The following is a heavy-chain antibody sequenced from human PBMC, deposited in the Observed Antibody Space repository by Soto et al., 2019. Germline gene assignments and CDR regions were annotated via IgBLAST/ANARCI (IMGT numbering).Heavy chain of an antibody. CDR2: IASHDGST. CDR3: TTENTGTRPTVALDF. Sequence: QVQLIQSAPEVKRPGASVRVSCRASGYTFTSYGLNWVRRAPGQGLEWMGRIASHDGSTVSAQSFQGRLTLTRDTFTNTAYLELGALTSDDTAMYYCTTENTGTRPTVALDFWGQGTLVTVSS. V-gene: IGHV1-18*04. J-gene: IGHJ4*02. D-gene: IGHD6-19*01. CDR1: GYTFTSYG.